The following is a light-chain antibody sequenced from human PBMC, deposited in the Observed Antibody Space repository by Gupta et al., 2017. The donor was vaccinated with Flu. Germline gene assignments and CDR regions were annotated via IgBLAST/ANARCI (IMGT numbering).Light chain of an antibody. J-gene: IGLJ3*02. Sequence: NIGAGYDVHWYQQLPGAAPKLLIYVNINRPSGVPDRFSGSRSGTSASLAITGLQAEDEAVYYCQSYDRSLGASGVFGGGTKLTVL. V-gene: IGLV1-40*01. CDR3: QSYDRSLGASGV. CDR1: NIGAGYD. CDR2: VNI.